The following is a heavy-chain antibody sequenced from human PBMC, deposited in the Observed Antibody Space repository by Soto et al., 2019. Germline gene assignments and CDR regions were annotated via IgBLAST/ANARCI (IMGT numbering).Heavy chain of an antibody. J-gene: IGHJ5*02. D-gene: IGHD6-19*01. V-gene: IGHV4-4*02. CDR3: ARMEGHPYSSGWFNWFHP. Sequence: QVQLQESGPGLVKPSGTLSLTCTVSGGSMSSGNWWNWVRQSPGKGLEWIAEIFHDGTTNYNPSFKSRVTISVDKSKNQFSLKLNSMTAADTAVYYCARMEGHPYSSGWFNWFHPWGQGTLVTVSS. CDR2: IFHDGTT. CDR1: GGSMSSGNW.